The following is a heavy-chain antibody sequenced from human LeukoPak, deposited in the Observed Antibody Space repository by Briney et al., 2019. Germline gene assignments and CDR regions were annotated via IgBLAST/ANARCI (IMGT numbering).Heavy chain of an antibody. CDR3: ARDHSTRLIYYYGMDV. Sequence: GGSLRLSCAASGFTFSSYSMNWVRQAPGKGLEWVAVISYDGSNKYYADSVKGRFTISRDNSKNTLYLQMNSLRAEDTAVYYCARDHSTRLIYYYGMDVWGQGTTVTVSS. D-gene: IGHD2-2*01. V-gene: IGHV3-30*03. J-gene: IGHJ6*02. CDR2: ISYDGSNK. CDR1: GFTFSSYS.